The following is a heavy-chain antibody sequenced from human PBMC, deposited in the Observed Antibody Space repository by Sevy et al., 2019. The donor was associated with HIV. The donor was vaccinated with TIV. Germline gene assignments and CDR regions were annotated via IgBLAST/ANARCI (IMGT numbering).Heavy chain of an antibody. V-gene: IGHV3-49*04. CDR3: TRVEGATDWGMDV. Sequence: GGSLRLSCTASGFTFGDYTVSWVRQAPGKGLEWVGFIRSKSYGGTIEYAASVKGRFTISKDTSKSIAYLQMNSLKTEYTALYFCTRVEGATDWGMDVWGQGTTVTVSS. CDR1: GFTFGDYT. D-gene: IGHD1-26*01. CDR2: IRSKSYGGTI. J-gene: IGHJ6*02.